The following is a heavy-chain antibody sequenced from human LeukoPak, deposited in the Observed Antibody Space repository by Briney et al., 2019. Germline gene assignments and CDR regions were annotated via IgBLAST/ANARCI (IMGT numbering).Heavy chain of an antibody. CDR3: ARDLSIAATGTIRFWFDT. D-gene: IGHD6-13*01. J-gene: IGHJ5*02. Sequence: SETLSLTCTVSGDSINNYYWSWIWQPAGKGLEWIGRIYTSGNIKYNPSLKSRVTMSVDTSKNQFSLKLSSVTAADTALYYCARDLSIAATGTIRFWFDTWGQGTLVTVSS. CDR2: IYTSGNI. CDR1: GDSINNYY. V-gene: IGHV4-4*07.